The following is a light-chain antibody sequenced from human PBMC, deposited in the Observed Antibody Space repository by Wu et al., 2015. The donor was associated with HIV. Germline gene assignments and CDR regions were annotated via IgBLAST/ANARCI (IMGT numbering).Light chain of an antibody. V-gene: IGKV1-5*03. Sequence: DIQMTQSPSTLSASVGDRVTITCRASQSISSWLAWYQQKPGKAPKLLIYKASSLESGVPSRFSGSGSGTEFTLTISRLEPEDFAVYYCQQYRSSRNTFGQGTKLEIK. CDR3: QQYRSSRNT. CDR1: QSISSW. CDR2: KAS. J-gene: IGKJ2*01.